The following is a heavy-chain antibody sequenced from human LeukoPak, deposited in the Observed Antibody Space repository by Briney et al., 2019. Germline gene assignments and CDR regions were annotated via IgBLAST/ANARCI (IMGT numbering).Heavy chain of an antibody. CDR1: GGSISSSSYY. V-gene: IGHV4-39*02. CDR3: ARENRLTTVTINWFDP. D-gene: IGHD4-17*01. J-gene: IGHJ5*02. CDR2: IYYSGST. Sequence: PSETLSLTCTVSGGSISSSSYYWGWIRQPPGKGLEWIGSIYYSGSTYNNPSLKSRVTISVDTSKNQFSLKLSSVTAADTAVYYCARENRLTTVTINWFDPWGQGTLVTVSS.